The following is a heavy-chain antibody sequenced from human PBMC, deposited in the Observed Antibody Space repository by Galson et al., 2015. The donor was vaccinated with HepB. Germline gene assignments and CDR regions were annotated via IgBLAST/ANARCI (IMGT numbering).Heavy chain of an antibody. D-gene: IGHD3-22*01. CDR3: AREIYDTGTFDF. V-gene: IGHV1-69*13. CDR1: EGTFSTYG. Sequence: SVKVSCKASEGTFSTYGISWVRQAPGQGLEWMGGIFPVFGAPNYAQIFQGRITITADESTTTAYLELNSLEPEDPAKYFCAREIYDTGTFDFWGQGTLVTVSS. CDR2: IFPVFGAP. J-gene: IGHJ4*02.